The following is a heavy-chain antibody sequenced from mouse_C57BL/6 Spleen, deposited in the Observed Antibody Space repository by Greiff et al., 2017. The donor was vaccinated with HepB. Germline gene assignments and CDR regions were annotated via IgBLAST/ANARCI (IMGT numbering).Heavy chain of an antibody. CDR3: AREGRQLRLRNDFDY. CDR2: ILPGSGST. Sequence: QVQLKQSGAELMKPGASVKLSCKATGYTFTGYWIEWVKQRPGHGLEWIGEILPGSGSTNYNEKFKGKATFTADTSSNTAYMQLSSLTTEDSAIYYCAREGRQLRLRNDFDYWGQGTTLTVSS. CDR1: GYTFTGYW. V-gene: IGHV1-9*01. J-gene: IGHJ2*01. D-gene: IGHD3-2*02.